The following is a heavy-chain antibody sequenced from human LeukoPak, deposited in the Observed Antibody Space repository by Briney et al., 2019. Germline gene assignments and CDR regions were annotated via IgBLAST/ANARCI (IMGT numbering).Heavy chain of an antibody. CDR3: ARNPWVGIGSDAFDI. CDR1: GGTFSSYA. J-gene: IGHJ3*02. V-gene: IGHV1-69*05. Sequence: SVKVSCKASGGTFSSYAISWVRQAPGQGLEWMGGIIPIFGTANYAQKFQGRVTITTDESTSTAYMELSSLRSEDTAVYYCARNPWVGIGSDAFDIWGQGTMVTVSS. CDR2: IIPIFGTA. D-gene: IGHD2-21*01.